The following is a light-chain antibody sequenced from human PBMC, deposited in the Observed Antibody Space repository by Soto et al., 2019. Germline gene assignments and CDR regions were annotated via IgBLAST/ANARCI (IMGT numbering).Light chain of an antibody. CDR1: SSNIGKNF. CDR3: ASWDSSLYGVV. J-gene: IGLJ2*01. CDR2: ESN. Sequence: QSVLTQPPSVSAAPGQKVTISCSGSSSNIGKNFVSWYQQFPGTAPKVLIYESNKRLSGIPDRFSGSKSGTSVTLGITGLQTGDEAFYYCASWDSSLYGVVFGGGTKLTVL. V-gene: IGLV1-51*02.